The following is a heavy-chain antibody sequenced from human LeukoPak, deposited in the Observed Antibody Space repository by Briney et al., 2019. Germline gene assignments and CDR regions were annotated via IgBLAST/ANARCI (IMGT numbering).Heavy chain of an antibody. CDR2: MNPNTGNT. CDR3: ARATTRDGYNLYGWALSV. D-gene: IGHD5-24*01. Sequence: ASVKVSCKASGYTFISYGISWVRQAPGQGLDWVAWMNPNTGNTGSAQSLQGRVTMTRNTSVSTAYMELSSLRPEDTAVYYCARATTRDGYNLYGWALSVWGQGTLVTVSS. J-gene: IGHJ4*02. V-gene: IGHV1-8*02. CDR1: GYTFISYG.